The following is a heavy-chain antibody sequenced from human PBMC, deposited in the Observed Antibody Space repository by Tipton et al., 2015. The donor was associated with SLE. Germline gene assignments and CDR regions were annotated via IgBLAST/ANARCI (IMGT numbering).Heavy chain of an antibody. Sequence: HVTISADKSISTAYLQWSSLKASDTAMYYCARLMGSGWFYFDFWGQGTLVTVSS. V-gene: IGHV5-10-1*01. CDR3: ARLMGSGWFYFDF. D-gene: IGHD6-19*01. J-gene: IGHJ4*02.